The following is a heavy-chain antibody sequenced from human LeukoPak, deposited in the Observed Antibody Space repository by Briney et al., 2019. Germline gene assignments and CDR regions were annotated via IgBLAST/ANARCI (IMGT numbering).Heavy chain of an antibody. CDR1: GSTFSNAW. J-gene: IGHJ4*02. CDR2: IKRKGDDGTI. V-gene: IGHV3-15*01. CDR3: TAGTGRSDFDY. Sequence: GGSLRLSCAASGSTFSNAWLSWVRQAPGRGLEWVGRIKRKGDDGTIDYAAPVKGRLSISRDDSKNTLYLQMNSLKSEDTAVYYCTAGTGRSDFDYWGQGTLVTVSS. D-gene: IGHD3/OR15-3a*01.